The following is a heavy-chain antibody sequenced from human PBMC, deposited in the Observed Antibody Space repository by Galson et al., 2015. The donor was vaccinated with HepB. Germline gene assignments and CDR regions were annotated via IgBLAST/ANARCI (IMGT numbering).Heavy chain of an antibody. CDR3: ARTYGDYSAKFDY. Sequence: SLRLSCAASTFIFSTYSMNWVRQAPGKGLEWVSYISSSSTTIYYADSVKGRFTISRDNAKNSLYLQMNSLRPEDTAVYYCARTYGDYSAKFDYWGQGTLVIVSS. CDR1: TFIFSTYS. J-gene: IGHJ4*02. V-gene: IGHV3-48*04. D-gene: IGHD4-17*01. CDR2: ISSSSTTI.